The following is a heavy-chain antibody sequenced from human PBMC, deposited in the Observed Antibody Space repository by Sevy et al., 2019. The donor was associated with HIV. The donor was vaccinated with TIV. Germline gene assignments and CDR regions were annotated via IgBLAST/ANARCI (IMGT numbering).Heavy chain of an antibody. D-gene: IGHD3-10*01. CDR2: IDSGGQT. J-gene: IGHJ4*02. Sequence: GGSLRLSCAASGFTVISIYMSWVRQAPGKGLEWVSFIDSGGQTYYADSVKGRFTISRDNSKNTLYLQVTSLRAEDTAVYYCARDPGGPYDFWGQGTLVTVSS. CDR3: ARDPGGPYDF. V-gene: IGHV3-53*01. CDR1: GFTVISIY.